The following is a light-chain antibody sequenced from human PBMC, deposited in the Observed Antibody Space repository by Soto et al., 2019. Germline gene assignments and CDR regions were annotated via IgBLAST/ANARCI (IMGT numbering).Light chain of an antibody. CDR3: QEYNIWPPWT. Sequence: EIVMTQSPATLSVSPGERATLSCRASQSVSSNLAWYQQKPGQAPRLLIYGASTRATGITARFSGSGSGTESTLTISSLQSEDFAVYYCQEYNIWPPWTFGQGTKVEIK. CDR1: QSVSSN. J-gene: IGKJ1*01. V-gene: IGKV3-15*01. CDR2: GAS.